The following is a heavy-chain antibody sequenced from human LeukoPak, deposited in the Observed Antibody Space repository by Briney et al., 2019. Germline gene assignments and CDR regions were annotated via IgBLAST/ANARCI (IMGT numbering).Heavy chain of an antibody. Sequence: ASVKVSCKASGYTFTGYYMHWVRQAPGQGLEWMGWINPNSGGTNYAQKFQGRVTMTRDTSISIAYMELSRLRSDDTAVYYCARDRGWSGYWMISGLGLWGQGTLVTVSS. J-gene: IGHJ4*02. CDR3: ARDRGWSGYWMISGLGL. D-gene: IGHD3-3*01. V-gene: IGHV1-2*02. CDR1: GYTFTGYY. CDR2: INPNSGGT.